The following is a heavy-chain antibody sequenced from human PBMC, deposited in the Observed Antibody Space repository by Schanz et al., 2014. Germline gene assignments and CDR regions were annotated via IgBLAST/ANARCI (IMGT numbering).Heavy chain of an antibody. CDR1: GFTFSDHY. D-gene: IGHD4-17*01. CDR2: ITNKPNNYNT. V-gene: IGHV3-72*01. J-gene: IGHJ3*01. Sequence: PGGSLRLSCAASGFTFSDHYMDWVRQAPGKGLEWVGRITNKPNNYNTEYAASVKGRFTISRDDSKNTLHLQMNSLKTEDTAVYYCSTDLTAVDYDAIGLWGQGTMVTVSS. CDR3: STDLTAVDYDAIGL.